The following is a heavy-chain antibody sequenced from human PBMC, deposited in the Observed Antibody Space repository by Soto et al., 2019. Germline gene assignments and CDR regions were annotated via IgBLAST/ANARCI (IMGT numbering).Heavy chain of an antibody. V-gene: IGHV1-46*01. CDR2: INPSGGST. D-gene: IGHD3-10*01. CDR3: ATRTYDYGSGSVLAEFDP. CDR1: GYTFTSYY. J-gene: IGHJ5*02. Sequence: QVQLVQSGAEVKKPGASVKVSCKASGYTFTSYYMHWVRQAPGQGLEWMGIINPSGGSTSYAQKFQGGVPMTRATSPSTVSMELSSLRSEDTAVYYCATRTYDYGSGSVLAEFDPWGQGTLVTVSS.